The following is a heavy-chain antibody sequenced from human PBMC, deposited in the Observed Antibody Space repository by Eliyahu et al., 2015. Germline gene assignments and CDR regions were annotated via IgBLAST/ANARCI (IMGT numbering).Heavy chain of an antibody. J-gene: IGHJ5*02. CDR3: LTDLGHLAYCNGINCWGLDP. D-gene: IGHD2-2*01. CDR1: GXTFSIAN. CDR2: IKSKTDGGTT. V-gene: IGHV3-15*01. Sequence: EVQLVESGGGLVKPGGSLRLSCAASGXTFSIANMSWVRQAPGKGLEWVGRIKSKTDGGTTDYAAPVKGRFTISRDDSQNTLYLQMNSLKNEDTAVYYCLTDLGHLAYCNGINCWGLDPWGQGTLVTVSS.